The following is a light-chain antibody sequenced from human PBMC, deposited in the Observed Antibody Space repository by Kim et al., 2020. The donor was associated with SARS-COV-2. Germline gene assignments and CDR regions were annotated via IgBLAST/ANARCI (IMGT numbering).Light chain of an antibody. CDR1: QSVSGSY. J-gene: IGKJ1*01. CDR2: GAS. Sequence: EIVLTQSPGTLSLSPGERATLSCRASQSVSGSYLAWYQQKAGQAPRLLIYGASSRATGIPDRFSGSGSGTDFTLTISRLEPEDFAVYFCQQYGNSPPWTFGQGTKVDIK. CDR3: QQYGNSPPWT. V-gene: IGKV3-20*01.